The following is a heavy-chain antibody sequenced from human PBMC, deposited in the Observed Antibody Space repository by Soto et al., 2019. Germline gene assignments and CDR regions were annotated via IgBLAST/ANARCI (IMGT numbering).Heavy chain of an antibody. V-gene: IGHV4-31*03. Sequence: QVQLQESGPELVKPSQTLSLTCTVSGGSISSGGYYWSWIRQHPGKGLEWIGYIYYSGSTYYNPSLKSRVTISVDTSKNQFSLKLSSVTAADTAVYYCARGIAVAGTRNWFDPWGQGTLVTVSS. CDR2: IYYSGST. D-gene: IGHD6-19*01. CDR1: GGSISSGGYY. CDR3: ARGIAVAGTRNWFDP. J-gene: IGHJ5*02.